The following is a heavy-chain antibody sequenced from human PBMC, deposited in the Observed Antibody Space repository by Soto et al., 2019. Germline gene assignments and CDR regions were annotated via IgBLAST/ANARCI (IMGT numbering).Heavy chain of an antibody. CDR3: ARDPCSSTSCYRPNYYYGMDV. D-gene: IGHD2-2*01. CDR2: ISYDGSNK. CDR1: GFTFSSYA. Sequence: QVQLVESGGSVVQPGRSLRLSCAASGFTFSSYAMHWVRQAPGKGLEWVAVISYDGSNKYYADSVKGRFTISRDNSKNTLYLQMNSLRAEDTAVYYCARDPCSSTSCYRPNYYYGMDVWGQGTTVTVSS. J-gene: IGHJ6*02. V-gene: IGHV3-30-3*01.